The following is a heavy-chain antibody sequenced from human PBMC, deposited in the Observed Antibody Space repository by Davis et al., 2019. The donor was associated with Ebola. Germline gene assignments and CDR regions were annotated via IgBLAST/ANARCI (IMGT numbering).Heavy chain of an antibody. Sequence: GESLKISCAASGFTFSRYSMNWVRQAPGKGLEWVAHISGATSAIEYADSVKGRFTISRDNAGNSLFLQINGLRDEDTAVYYCAKDLGTLAVAGLDYWGQGTLVTVSS. CDR3: AKDLGTLAVAGLDY. J-gene: IGHJ4*02. CDR1: GFTFSRYS. D-gene: IGHD6-19*01. CDR2: ISGATSAI. V-gene: IGHV3-48*02.